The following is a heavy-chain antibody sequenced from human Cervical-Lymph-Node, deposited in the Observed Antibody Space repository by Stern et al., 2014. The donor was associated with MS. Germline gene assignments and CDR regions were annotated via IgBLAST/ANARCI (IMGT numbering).Heavy chain of an antibody. D-gene: IGHD5-12*01. J-gene: IGHJ4*02. CDR1: GGTFGSFA. Sequence: VQLVESGAEVKKPGSSVKVSCRASGGTFGSFAVNWVRQAPGQGLEWMGGIIPIFGTANYAQRSQGRVTITADESTTTAYMELNSLTSDDTAVYFCTREAIGHSGTFDFWGQGTLVTVSS. CDR2: IIPIFGTA. V-gene: IGHV1-69*01. CDR3: TREAIGHSGTFDF.